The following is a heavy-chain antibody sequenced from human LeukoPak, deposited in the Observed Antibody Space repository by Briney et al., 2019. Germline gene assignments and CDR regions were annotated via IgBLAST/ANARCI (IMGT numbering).Heavy chain of an antibody. D-gene: IGHD3-10*01. Sequence: GASVKVSCKASGYTFTSYYMHWVRQAPGQGLEWMGWINPNSGGTNYAQKFQGRVTMTRDTSISTAYMELSRLRSDDTAVYYCARDWGISPFEDYWGQGTLVTVSS. CDR1: GYTFTSYY. V-gene: IGHV1-2*02. CDR2: INPNSGGT. CDR3: ARDWGISPFEDY. J-gene: IGHJ4*02.